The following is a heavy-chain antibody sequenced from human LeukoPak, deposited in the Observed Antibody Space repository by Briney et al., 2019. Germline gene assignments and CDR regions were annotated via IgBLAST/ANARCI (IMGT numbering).Heavy chain of an antibody. D-gene: IGHD3-10*01. V-gene: IGHV4-59*01. CDR1: GGSFSTYY. J-gene: IGHJ4*02. CDR2: IYYSGNT. Sequence: SETLSLTCTVSGGSFSTYYWSWIRQPPGKGLEWIGYIYYSGNTNYNPSLKSRVTISVDTSKNQFSLSLNSVTAADTAVYYCARTITIRGLSFDYWGQGTLVTVSS. CDR3: ARTITIRGLSFDY.